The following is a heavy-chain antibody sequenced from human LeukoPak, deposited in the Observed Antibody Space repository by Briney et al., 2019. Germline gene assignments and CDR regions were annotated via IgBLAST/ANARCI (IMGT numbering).Heavy chain of an antibody. CDR3: ARAAFRFDP. J-gene: IGHJ5*02. V-gene: IGHV3-48*01. CDR1: GFTFSSYA. Sequence: PGGSLRLSCAASGFTFSSYAMHWVRQAPGKGLEWVSYISSSSSTIYYADSVKGRFTISRDNAKNSLYLQMNSLRVEDTAVYYCARAAFRFDPWGQGTLVTVSS. CDR2: ISSSSSTI. D-gene: IGHD3-3*02.